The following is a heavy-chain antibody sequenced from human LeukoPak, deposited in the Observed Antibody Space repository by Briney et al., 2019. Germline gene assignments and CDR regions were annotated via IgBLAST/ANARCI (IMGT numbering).Heavy chain of an antibody. V-gene: IGHV3-30*02. CDR2: IRYDGSNK. CDR1: GFTFSSYG. Sequence: GGSLRLSCAASGFTFSSYGMHWVRQAPGKGLEGVAFIRYDGSNKYYADSVKGRFTISRDNSKNTLYLQMNSLRAEDTAVYYCAKDFIRYDFWSGYIWGQGTMVTVSS. J-gene: IGHJ3*02. D-gene: IGHD3-3*01. CDR3: AKDFIRYDFWSGYI.